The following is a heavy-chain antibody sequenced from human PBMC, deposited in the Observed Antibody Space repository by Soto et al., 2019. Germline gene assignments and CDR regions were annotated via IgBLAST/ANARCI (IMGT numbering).Heavy chain of an antibody. V-gene: IGHV4-61*01. CDR3: AHLHANSGYDWRYDP. CDR1: GGSVSSGSYY. D-gene: IGHD5-12*01. CDR2: IYYSGST. J-gene: IGHJ5*02. Sequence: SETLSLTCTVSGGSVSSGSYYWSWIRQPPGKGLEWIGYIYYSGSTNYNPSLKSRVTITKDTSKNQVVLTMTNVDTVDTATYYCAHLHANSGYDWRYDPWGQGTLVTVSS.